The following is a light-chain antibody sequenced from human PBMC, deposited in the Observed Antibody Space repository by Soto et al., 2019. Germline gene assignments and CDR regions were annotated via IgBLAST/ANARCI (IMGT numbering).Light chain of an antibody. J-gene: IGKJ5*01. CDR2: DAY. CDR1: QSFRGL. CDR3: QERHMWLIT. V-gene: IGKV3-11*01. Sequence: VLTQSPVTLSLYPGEIATLSCRASQSFRGLLAWYQPTPGQAPRLLIYDAYNRATGIPPRFSGSGSGTDFTLTISSLEPEDSVVYYCQERHMWLITFGQGTRLEI.